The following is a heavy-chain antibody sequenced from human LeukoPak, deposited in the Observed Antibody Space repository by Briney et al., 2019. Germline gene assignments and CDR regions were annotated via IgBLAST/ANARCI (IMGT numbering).Heavy chain of an antibody. J-gene: IGHJ6*03. CDR3: ARGDSPYYYMDV. D-gene: IGHD4-11*01. V-gene: IGHV4-59*01. Sequence: SETLSLTCTVSGGSISSYYWSWIRQPPGKGLEWIGYIYYSGSTDYNPSLKSRVTISVDTSKNQFSLKLSSVTAADTAVYYCARGDSPYYYMDVWGKGTTVTVSS. CDR1: GGSISSYY. CDR2: IYYSGST.